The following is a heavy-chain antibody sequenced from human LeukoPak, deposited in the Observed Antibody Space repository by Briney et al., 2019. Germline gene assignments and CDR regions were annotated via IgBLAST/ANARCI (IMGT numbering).Heavy chain of an antibody. CDR2: MDPNSGDT. D-gene: IGHD6-6*01. CDR1: GYNFSVYY. Sequence: GASVKVSCKGSGYNFSVYYMHWVRQAPGQGLEWMGWMDPNSGDTIYAPKFQGRVSMTRDTSITTAYIELSSLTFDDSAMYYCATRGGLTPNTLAMWGHGTMVTVSS. V-gene: IGHV1-2*02. CDR3: ATRGGLTPNTLAM. J-gene: IGHJ3*01.